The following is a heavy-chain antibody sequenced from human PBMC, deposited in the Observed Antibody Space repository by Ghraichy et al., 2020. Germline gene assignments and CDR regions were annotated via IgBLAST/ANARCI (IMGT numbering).Heavy chain of an antibody. J-gene: IGHJ3*02. Sequence: SETLSLTCAVYGGSFSGYYWSWIRQPPGKGLEWIGEINHSGSTNYNPSLKSRVTISVDTSKNQFSLKLSSVTAADTAVYYCAIEIVTFDDAFDIWGQGTMVTVSS. CDR2: INHSGST. CDR3: AIEIVTFDDAFDI. CDR1: GGSFSGYY. D-gene: IGHD3-22*01. V-gene: IGHV4-34*01.